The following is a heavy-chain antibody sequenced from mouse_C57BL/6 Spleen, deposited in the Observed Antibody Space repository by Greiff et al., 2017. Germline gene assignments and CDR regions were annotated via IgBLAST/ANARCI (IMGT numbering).Heavy chain of an antibody. Sequence: QVQLKQSGAELVKPGASVKLSCKASGYTFTSYWMQWVKQRPGQGLEWIGEIDPSDSYTNYNQKFKGKATLTVDTSSSTAYMQLSSLTSEDSAVYYCARSTGTGYFDYWGQGTTLTVSS. CDR3: ARSTGTGYFDY. CDR2: IDPSDSYT. J-gene: IGHJ2*01. D-gene: IGHD4-1*01. CDR1: GYTFTSYW. V-gene: IGHV1-50*01.